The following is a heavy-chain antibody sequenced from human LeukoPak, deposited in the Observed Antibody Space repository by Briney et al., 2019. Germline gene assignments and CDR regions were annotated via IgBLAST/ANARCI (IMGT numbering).Heavy chain of an antibody. Sequence: SGPALVKPTQTLTLTCTFSGFSLSTRGMCVSWIRQPPGKALEWLARIDWDDDKYYSTSLKTRLTISKDTSKNQVVLTMTNMDPVDTATYYCARMSHSIAVAGTDAFDIWGQGTMVTVSS. CDR3: ARMSHSIAVAGTDAFDI. V-gene: IGHV2-70*11. CDR1: GFSLSTRGMC. D-gene: IGHD6-19*01. J-gene: IGHJ3*02. CDR2: IDWDDDK.